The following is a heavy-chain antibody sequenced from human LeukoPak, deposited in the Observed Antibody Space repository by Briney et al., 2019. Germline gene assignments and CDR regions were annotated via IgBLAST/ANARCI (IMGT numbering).Heavy chain of an antibody. CDR1: GFTSSSYS. D-gene: IGHD6-13*01. V-gene: IGHV3-21*01. CDR2: ISSSSSYI. CDR3: ARALYSSSWYYFDY. Sequence: GGSLRLSCAASGFTSSSYSMNWVRQAPGKGLEWVSSISSSSSYIYYADSVKGQFTISKDNAKNSLYLQMNSLRAEDTAVYYCARALYSSSWYYFDYWGQGTLVTVSS. J-gene: IGHJ4*02.